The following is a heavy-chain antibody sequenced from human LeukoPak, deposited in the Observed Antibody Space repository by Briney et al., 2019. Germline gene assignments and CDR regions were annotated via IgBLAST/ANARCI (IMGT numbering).Heavy chain of an antibody. Sequence: SETLSLTCTDSGGSISSYYWSWIRQPAGKGLEWIGRIYTSGSTNYNPSLKSRVTISVDTSKNQFSLMLSSVTAADTAVYYCARDYLGCTNGVCSYYFDYWGQGTLVTVSS. CDR2: IYTSGST. CDR1: GGSISSYY. D-gene: IGHD2-8*01. V-gene: IGHV4-4*07. CDR3: ARDYLGCTNGVCSYYFDY. J-gene: IGHJ4*02.